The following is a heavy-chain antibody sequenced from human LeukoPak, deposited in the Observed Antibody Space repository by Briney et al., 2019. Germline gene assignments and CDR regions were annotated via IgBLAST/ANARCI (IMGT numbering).Heavy chain of an antibody. V-gene: IGHV4-4*02. CDR3: ARVASEGYYDSSGYYFFDY. D-gene: IGHD3-22*01. J-gene: IGHJ4*02. Sequence: SETLSLTCAVSGGSISSSNWWSWVRQPPGKGLEWIGEIYHSGSTNYNPSLKSRVTISVDKSKNQFSLKLSSVTAADTAVYYCARVASEGYYDSSGYYFFDYWGQGTLVTVSS. CDR1: GGSISSSNW. CDR2: IYHSGST.